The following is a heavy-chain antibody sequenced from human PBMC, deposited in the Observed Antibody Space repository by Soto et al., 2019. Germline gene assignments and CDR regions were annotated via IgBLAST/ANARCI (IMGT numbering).Heavy chain of an antibody. CDR2: ISSSGSTI. CDR3: ARDRFSPVGYXILTGYYIPYYYYGMDV. CDR1: GFTFSSYE. D-gene: IGHD3-9*01. Sequence: GGSLRLSCAASGFTFSSYEMNWVRQAPGKGLEWVSYISSSGSTIYYADSVKGRFTISRDNAKNSLYLQMNSLRAEDTAVYYCARDRFSPVGYXILTGYYIPYYYYGMDVWGQGTTVTVSS. J-gene: IGHJ6*02. V-gene: IGHV3-48*03.